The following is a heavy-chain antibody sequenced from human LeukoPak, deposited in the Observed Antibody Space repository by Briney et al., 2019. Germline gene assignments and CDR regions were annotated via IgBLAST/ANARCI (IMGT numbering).Heavy chain of an antibody. Sequence: GGSLRLSCAASGFTLSSYGMHWVRQAPGKGLQWVAFIRYDGSYKYYADSVKGRFTISRDNSKNTLYLQMNSLRDEDTAVYYCAKDSSSWRVEYFDYWGQGTLVTVSS. CDR3: AKDSSSWRVEYFDY. D-gene: IGHD6-13*01. CDR1: GFTLSSYG. V-gene: IGHV3-30*02. CDR2: IRYDGSYK. J-gene: IGHJ4*02.